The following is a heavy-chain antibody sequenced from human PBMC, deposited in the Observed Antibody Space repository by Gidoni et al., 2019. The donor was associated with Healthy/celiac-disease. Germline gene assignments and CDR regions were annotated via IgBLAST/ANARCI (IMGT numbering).Heavy chain of an antibody. D-gene: IGHD2-2*01. Sequence: EVQLVESGGGLVQPGRSLRLSCTASGFTFGDYAMSWFRQAPGKGLEWVGFISSKAYGGTTEYAASVKGRFTISRDDSKSIAYLQMNSLKTEDTAVYYCTRDIVVVPAAINGMDVWGQGTTVTVSS. CDR3: TRDIVVVPAAINGMDV. V-gene: IGHV3-49*03. CDR1: GFTFGDYA. CDR2: ISSKAYGGTT. J-gene: IGHJ6*02.